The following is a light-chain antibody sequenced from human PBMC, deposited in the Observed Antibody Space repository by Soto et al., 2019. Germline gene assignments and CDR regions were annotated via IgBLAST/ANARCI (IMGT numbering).Light chain of an antibody. CDR3: QQRGNWPVT. Sequence: EIVLTQSPATPSLSPGERATLSCRASQSVSSYFAWYQQKPGQAPRLLIYDASNRATGIPARFSGSGSGTDFTLTISSLEPDDFAVYYCQQRGNWPVTFGQGTRVDIK. J-gene: IGKJ1*01. V-gene: IGKV3-11*01. CDR1: QSVSSY. CDR2: DAS.